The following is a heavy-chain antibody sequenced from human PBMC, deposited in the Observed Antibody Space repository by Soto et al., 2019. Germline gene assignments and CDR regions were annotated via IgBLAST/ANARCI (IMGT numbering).Heavy chain of an antibody. V-gene: IGHV3-23*01. CDR1: GFTFSSYA. J-gene: IGHJ6*02. Sequence: QPGGSLRLSCAASGFTFSSYAMSWVRQAPGKGLEWVSAISGSGGSTYYADSVKGRFTISRDNSKNTLYLQMNSLRAEDTAVYYCAKDLGPRGYSYGYKAEGYYYGMDVWGQGTTVTVSS. CDR3: AKDLGPRGYSYGYKAEGYYYGMDV. D-gene: IGHD5-18*01. CDR2: ISGSGGST.